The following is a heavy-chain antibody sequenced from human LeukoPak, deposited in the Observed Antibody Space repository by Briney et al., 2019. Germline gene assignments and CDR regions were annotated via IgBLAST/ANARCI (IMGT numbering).Heavy chain of an antibody. CDR1: GGSISSSSDY. CDR2: IYYSGNT. J-gene: IGHJ4*02. Sequence: SETLSLTCTVSGGSISSSSDYWGWIRQPPGKGLEWTGSIYYSGNTYYNPSLKSRVTTSVDTSKNQFSLKLSSVTAADTAVYYCTILSGYNYGRIDYWGQGTLVTVSS. CDR3: TILSGYNYGRIDY. V-gene: IGHV4-39*01. D-gene: IGHD5-18*01.